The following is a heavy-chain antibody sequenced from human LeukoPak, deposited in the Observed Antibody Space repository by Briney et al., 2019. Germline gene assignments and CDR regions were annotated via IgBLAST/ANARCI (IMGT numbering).Heavy chain of an antibody. V-gene: IGHV1-24*01. J-gene: IGHJ3*02. Sequence: ASVKVSCKVSGYTLTDLSMHWVRQTPGSGPEWMGGFYPEAGETVYAQKFQGRVTMTDDTSTDTAYMELSSLRSEDTAVYYCAADSRRSSGWFLPDRFDIWGQGTKVTVSS. CDR2: FYPEAGET. CDR3: AADSRRSSGWFLPDRFDI. D-gene: IGHD6-19*01. CDR1: GYTLTDLS.